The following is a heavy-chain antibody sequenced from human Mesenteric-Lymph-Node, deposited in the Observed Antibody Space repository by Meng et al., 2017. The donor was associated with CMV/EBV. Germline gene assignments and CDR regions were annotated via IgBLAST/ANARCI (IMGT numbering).Heavy chain of an antibody. D-gene: IGHD4-11*01. CDR1: GFTFSSYA. CDR3: ARGYSNRIDF. Sequence: GESLKISCAASGFTFSSYAMSWVRQAPGKGLEWVSRINSDESSTSHADSVKGRFTISRDNTKNTLYLQMNSLRAEDTAVYYCARGYSNRIDFWGQGTLVTVSS. J-gene: IGHJ4*02. V-gene: IGHV3-74*01. CDR2: INSDESST.